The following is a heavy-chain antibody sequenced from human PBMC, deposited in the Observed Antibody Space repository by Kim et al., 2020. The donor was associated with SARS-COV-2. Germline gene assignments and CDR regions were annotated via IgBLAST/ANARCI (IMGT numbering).Heavy chain of an antibody. CDR3: ATGIAFDI. CDR2: IKQDGSEK. J-gene: IGHJ3*02. CDR1: GFTFSSYW. Sequence: GGSLRLSCVASGFTFSSYWMTWVRQAPGKGLEWETNIKQDGSEKYCVDSVKGRFTVSRDNAKNSLFLQMNNLRPEDTAVSYCATGIAFDIWGQGTKVTVS. V-gene: IGHV3-7*01.